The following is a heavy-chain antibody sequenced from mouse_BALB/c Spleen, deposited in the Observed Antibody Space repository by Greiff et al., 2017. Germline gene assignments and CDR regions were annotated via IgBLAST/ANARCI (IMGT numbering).Heavy chain of an antibody. CDR3: ARRGNPYWYFDV. Sequence: VQLQQSGAELARPGASVKLSCKASGYTFTSYWMQWVKQRPGQGLEWIGAIYPGDGDTRYTQKFKGKATLTADKSSSTAYMQLSSLASEDSAVYYCARRGNPYWYFDVWGAGTTVTVAS. CDR2: IYPGDGDT. CDR1: GYTFTSYW. V-gene: IGHV1-87*01. J-gene: IGHJ1*01.